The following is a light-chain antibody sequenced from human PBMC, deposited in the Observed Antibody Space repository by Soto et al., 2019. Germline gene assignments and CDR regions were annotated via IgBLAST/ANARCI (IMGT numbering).Light chain of an antibody. J-gene: IGKJ3*01. CDR1: QSVSSY. V-gene: IGKV3-11*01. Sequence: EIVLTQSPATLSLSPGERATLSCRASQSVSSYLAWYQQKPGPAPRLLIYDASNRATGIPARFSGSGSGTDFTLTISSLEPEDFAVYYCQQRSNWQVTFGPGTKVDIK. CDR2: DAS. CDR3: QQRSNWQVT.